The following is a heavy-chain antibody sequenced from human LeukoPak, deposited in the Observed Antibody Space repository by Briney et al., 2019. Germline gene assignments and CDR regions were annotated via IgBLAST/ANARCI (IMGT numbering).Heavy chain of an antibody. V-gene: IGHV4-30-4*08. CDR1: GGSLSSGDYY. J-gene: IGHJ3*02. CDR3: GGVGSSDAFDI. Sequence: SETLSLTCTVSGGSLSSGDYYWSWIRQPPGKGLEWIGYIYYSGSTYYNPSLKSRVTISVDTSRNQFSLKLSSVTAADTAVYYCGGVGSSDAFDIWGQGTMVTVSS. D-gene: IGHD1-26*01. CDR2: IYYSGST.